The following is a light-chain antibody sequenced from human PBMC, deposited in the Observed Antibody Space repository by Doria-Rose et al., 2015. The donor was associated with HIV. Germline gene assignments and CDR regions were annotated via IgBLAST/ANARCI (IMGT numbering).Light chain of an antibody. J-gene: IGKJ1*01. CDR3: QQYGSSPQWT. CDR2: GAS. Sequence: TQSPGTLSLSPGERATLSCRASRSVSSNYLAWYQQKPGQAPRLLIYGASSRATGIPDRFSGSGSGTDFRLTISRLGPEDFALYYCQQYGSSPQWTFGQGTKVEI. V-gene: IGKV3-20*01. CDR1: RSVSSNY.